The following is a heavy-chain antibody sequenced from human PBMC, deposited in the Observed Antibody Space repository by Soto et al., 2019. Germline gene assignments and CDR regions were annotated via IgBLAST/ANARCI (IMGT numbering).Heavy chain of an antibody. CDR2: IYYSGST. CDR3: ARAQGSGFLVS. J-gene: IGHJ4*02. V-gene: IGHV4-59*08. CDR1: GGSISSYY. Sequence: SETLSLTCTVSGGSISSYYWSWVRQPPGKGLEWIGYIYYSGSTNYNPSLKSRVPISVDTSKNQFSLKLSSVTAADTAVYYCARAQGSGFLVSWGQGTLVTVSS. D-gene: IGHD3-10*01.